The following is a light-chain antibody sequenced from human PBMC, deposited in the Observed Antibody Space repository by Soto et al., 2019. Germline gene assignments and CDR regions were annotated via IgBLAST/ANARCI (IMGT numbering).Light chain of an antibody. J-gene: IGLJ1*01. CDR1: SSDVGSYDL. V-gene: IGLV2-23*01. CDR3: CSYAGSGTFV. CDR2: EDT. Sequence: QSALTQPASVSGSPGQSITISCTGTSSDVGSYDLVSWYQQPPGKAPTLMIYEDTKRPSGISTRFSGSKSGNAASLTISGLQAEDEADYYFCSYAGSGTFVFGTGTKLTVL.